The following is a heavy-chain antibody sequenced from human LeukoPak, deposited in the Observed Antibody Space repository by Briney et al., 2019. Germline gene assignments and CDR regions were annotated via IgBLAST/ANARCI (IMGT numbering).Heavy chain of an antibody. CDR3: AKESVGATNNYFDY. V-gene: IGHV3-23*01. CDR2: ISGSGGST. Sequence: GGSLRLSCAASGSTFSSYAMSWVRQAPGKGLEWVSAISGSGGSTYYADSVKGRLTISRDNSKNTLYLQMNSLRAEDTAVYYCAKESVGATNNYFDYWGQGTLVTVSS. J-gene: IGHJ4*02. D-gene: IGHD1-26*01. CDR1: GSTFSSYA.